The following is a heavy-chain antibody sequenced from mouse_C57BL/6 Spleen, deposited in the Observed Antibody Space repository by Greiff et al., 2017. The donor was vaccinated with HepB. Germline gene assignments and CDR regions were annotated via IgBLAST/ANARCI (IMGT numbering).Heavy chain of an antibody. CDR3: AREGTTVVARYFDV. J-gene: IGHJ1*03. CDR1: GYTFTSYW. D-gene: IGHD1-1*01. V-gene: IGHV1-59*01. Sequence: VQLQQSGAELVRPGTSVKLSCKASGYTFTSYWMHWVKQRPGQGLEWIGVIDPSDSYTNYNQKFKGKATLTVDTSSSTAYMQLSSLTSEDSAVYYCAREGTTVVARYFDVWGTGTTVTVSS. CDR2: IDPSDSYT.